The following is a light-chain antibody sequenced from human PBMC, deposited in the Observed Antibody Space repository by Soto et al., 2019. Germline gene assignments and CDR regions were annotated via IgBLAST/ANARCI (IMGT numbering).Light chain of an antibody. Sequence: DIQMTQSPSSLSASVGDRVTITCRASQDISVYLAWYQQKPGKVPKLLIYSASTLQSGVPSRFSGSGSGTEFTLTISSLQPEDVATYFCQKLNTFPLTFGQLTRLEIK. V-gene: IGKV1-27*01. CDR1: QDISVY. CDR2: SAS. CDR3: QKLNTFPLT. J-gene: IGKJ5*01.